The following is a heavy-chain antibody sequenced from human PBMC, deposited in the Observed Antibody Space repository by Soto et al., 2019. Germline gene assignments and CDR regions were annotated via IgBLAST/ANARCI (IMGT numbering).Heavy chain of an antibody. CDR2: INPKSGGT. V-gene: IGHV1-2*04. J-gene: IGHJ6*02. CDR3: ARGDSTDCSNGVCSFFYNHDMDV. CDR1: GYSFTDYH. D-gene: IGHD2-8*01. Sequence: GASVKVSCKVSGYSFTDYHIHWVRQAPGQGLEWLGRINPKSGGTSTAQKVQGWVTMTTDTSISTASMELTRLTSDDTAIYYCARGDSTDCSNGVCSFFYNHDMDVWGQGTTVTAP.